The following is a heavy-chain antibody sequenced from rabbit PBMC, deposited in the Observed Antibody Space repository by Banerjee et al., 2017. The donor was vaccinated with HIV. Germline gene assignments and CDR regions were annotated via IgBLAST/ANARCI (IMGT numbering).Heavy chain of an antibody. CDR1: GFSLTSYYM. CDR2: IYTGHGGT. V-gene: IGHV1S45*01. CDR3: ARDLAGVIGWNFGL. J-gene: IGHJ3*01. D-gene: IGHD4-1*01. Sequence: QEQLKESGGGLVQPGGSLTLTCTVSGFSLTSYYMSWVRQAPGKGLEWIGCIYTGHGGTYYASWARGRFTISKTSSTTVTLQMTSLTAADTATYFCARDLAGVIGWNFGLWGQGTLVTVS.